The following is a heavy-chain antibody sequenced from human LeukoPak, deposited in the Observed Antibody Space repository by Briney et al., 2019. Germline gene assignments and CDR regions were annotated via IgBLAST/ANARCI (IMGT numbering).Heavy chain of an antibody. CDR2: IIPIFGTA. V-gene: IGHV1-69*05. CDR3: AREGGSAGAVAGTHDNAFDI. D-gene: IGHD6-19*01. J-gene: IGHJ3*02. CDR1: GGTFSSYA. Sequence: VASAKVSCKASGGTFSSYAISWVRQAPGQGLEWMGGIIPIFGTANYAQKFQGRVTITTDESTSTAYMELSSLRSEDTAVYYCAREGGSAGAVAGTHDNAFDIWGQGTMVTVSS.